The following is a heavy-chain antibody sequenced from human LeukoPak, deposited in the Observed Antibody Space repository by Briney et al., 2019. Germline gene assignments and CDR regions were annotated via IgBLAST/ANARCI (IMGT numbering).Heavy chain of an antibody. V-gene: IGHV3-74*01. Sequence: GGSLRLSCAASGFTFSSYWMHWVRHAPGKGLVSVSRIDSDGSSTTYADSVKGRFTISRDNSKNTLYLQMNSLRAEDTAVYYCARYFNDAFDIWGQGTMVTVSS. CDR3: ARYFNDAFDI. CDR2: IDSDGSST. D-gene: IGHD3-9*01. CDR1: GFTFSSYW. J-gene: IGHJ3*02.